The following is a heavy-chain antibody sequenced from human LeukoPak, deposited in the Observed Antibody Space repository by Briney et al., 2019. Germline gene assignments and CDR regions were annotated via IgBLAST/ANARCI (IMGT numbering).Heavy chain of an antibody. D-gene: IGHD3-22*01. CDR2: INWNGGST. J-gene: IGHJ4*02. Sequence: PGGSLRLSCAASGFTFDDYGMSWVRQAPGKGLEWVSGINWNGGSTGYADSVKGRFTISRDNAKNSLYLQMNSLRAEDTALYYCARDYYDSSGYYDSFDYWGQGTLVTASS. V-gene: IGHV3-20*04. CDR1: GFTFDDYG. CDR3: ARDYYDSSGYYDSFDY.